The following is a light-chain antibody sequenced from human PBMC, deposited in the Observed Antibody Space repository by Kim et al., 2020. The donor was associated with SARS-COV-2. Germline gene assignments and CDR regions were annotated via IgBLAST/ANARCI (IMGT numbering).Light chain of an antibody. CDR2: NAF. Sequence: SPGERATLSCRASQSVTGSYLAWYQQKPGQAPRLLIYNAFNRATGIPDRFSGSGSGTDFALTISRLEPEDFAVYYCHQYGDSSITFGQGTRLEIK. CDR3: HQYGDSSIT. J-gene: IGKJ5*01. V-gene: IGKV3-20*01. CDR1: QSVTGSY.